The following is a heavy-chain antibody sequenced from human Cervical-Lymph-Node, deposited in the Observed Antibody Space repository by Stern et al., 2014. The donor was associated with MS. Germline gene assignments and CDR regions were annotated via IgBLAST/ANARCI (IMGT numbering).Heavy chain of an antibody. V-gene: IGHV3-7*01. CDR3: ARADFVGLDY. D-gene: IGHD2-21*01. CDR2: IKHDESEA. CDR1: GFTFKNYW. J-gene: IGHJ4*02. Sequence: EVQLVESGGGLVQPGESLRLSCEVSGFTFKNYWMTWVRQAPGRGLEWVANIKHDESEAQYVDSVKGRFSVSRDNAKNSLYLQMNSLRAEDTSIYYCARADFVGLDYWGQGTLVTVSS.